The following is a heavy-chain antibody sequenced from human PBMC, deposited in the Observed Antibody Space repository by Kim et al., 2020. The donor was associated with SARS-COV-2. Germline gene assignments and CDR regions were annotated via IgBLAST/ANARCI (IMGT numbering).Heavy chain of an antibody. Sequence: GGSLRLSCAASGFTFSSYAMHWVRQAPGKGLEWVAVISYDLSNKYYADSVKGRFTISRDNSKNTLYLQMNSLRAEDTAVYYCARDYNYDILPGYYIVGWFDPWGQGTLVTVSS. V-gene: IGHV3-30*04. CDR1: GFTFSSYA. CDR2: ISYDLSNK. CDR3: ARDYNYDILPGYYIVGWFDP. D-gene: IGHD3-9*01. J-gene: IGHJ5*02.